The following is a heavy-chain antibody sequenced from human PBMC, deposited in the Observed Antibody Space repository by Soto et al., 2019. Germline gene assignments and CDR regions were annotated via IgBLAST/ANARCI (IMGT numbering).Heavy chain of an antibody. CDR2: ISSSSSYI. CDR1: GFTFSSYN. J-gene: IGHJ3*02. Sequence: EVQLLESGGGLVQPGGSLRLSCAASGFTFSSYNMNWVRQAPGKGLEWVSSISSSSSYIYYADSVKGRFTISRDNAKNSLYLQMNSLRAEDTAVYYCGRDKNYYDSSGYFPSAFDIWGQGTMVTVSS. CDR3: GRDKNYYDSSGYFPSAFDI. V-gene: IGHV3-21*01. D-gene: IGHD3-22*01.